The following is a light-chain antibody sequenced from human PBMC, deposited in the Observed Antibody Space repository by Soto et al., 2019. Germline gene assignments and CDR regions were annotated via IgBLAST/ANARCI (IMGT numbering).Light chain of an antibody. CDR3: KQYGSSGT. CDR2: GAS. CDR1: QSGSNNY. Sequence: ELVLTQSPGTLSLSTGERATLSCRASQSGSNNYLAWYQQKPGQDPRLLIYGASNRATGIPDRFSGSGSGTDVTLTISRLEPEDFAVYYCKQYGSSGTFGQGTKVEIK. J-gene: IGKJ1*01. V-gene: IGKV3-20*01.